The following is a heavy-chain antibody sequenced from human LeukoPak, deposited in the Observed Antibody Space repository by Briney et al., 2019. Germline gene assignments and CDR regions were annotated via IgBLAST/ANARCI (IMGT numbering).Heavy chain of an antibody. J-gene: IGHJ3*02. CDR1: GGSIRSSYYY. D-gene: IGHD1-1*01. V-gene: IGHV4-39*07. CDR2: IYDSGST. CDR3: ARDVESDAFDI. Sequence: SETLSLTCTVSGGSIRSSYYYWGWIRQPPGKGLEWIGSIYDSGSTYYNPSLKSRVTISVDTSKNQFSLKLSSVTAADTAVYYCARDVESDAFDIWGQGTMVTVSS.